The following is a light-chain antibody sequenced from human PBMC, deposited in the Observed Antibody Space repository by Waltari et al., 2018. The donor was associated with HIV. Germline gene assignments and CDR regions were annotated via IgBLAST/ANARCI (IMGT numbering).Light chain of an antibody. CDR2: DVT. CDR1: SSDVGGYDY. Sequence: QSALTQPRSVSGSPGQSVTISCTGTSSDVGGYDYVSWYQQHPGKAPRLLIYDVTNRPSWVRDRFSGAKSGNTASLTISGLQAEDEAEYYCCSYAGAYTFWVFGGGTQLTVL. CDR3: CSYAGAYTFWV. J-gene: IGLJ3*02. V-gene: IGLV2-11*01.